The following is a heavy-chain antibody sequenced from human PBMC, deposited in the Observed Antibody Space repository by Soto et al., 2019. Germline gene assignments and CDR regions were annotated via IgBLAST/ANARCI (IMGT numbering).Heavy chain of an antibody. V-gene: IGHV4-31*03. J-gene: IGHJ5*02. CDR1: GGSISSGGYY. CDR2: IYYSGST. D-gene: IGHD3-22*01. Sequence: TSETLSLTCTVSGGSISSGGYYWSWIRQHPGKGLEWIGYIYYSGSTYYNPSLKSRVTISVDTSKNQFSLKLSSVTAADTAVYYCAKSYDSSGYSINWFDPWGQGTLVTVSS. CDR3: AKSYDSSGYSINWFDP.